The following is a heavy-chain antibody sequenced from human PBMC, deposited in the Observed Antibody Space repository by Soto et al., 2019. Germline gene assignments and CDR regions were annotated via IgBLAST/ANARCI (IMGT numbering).Heavy chain of an antibody. V-gene: IGHV3-33*01. J-gene: IGHJ4*02. CDR1: GFTFSSYG. D-gene: IGHD2-15*01. CDR2: IWYDGSNT. Sequence: QVQLVESGGGVVQPGRSLRLSCAASGFTFSSYGMHWVRQAPGKGLEWVAVIWYDGSNTYSADSVKGRFTISRDNSKNTLYLQMNSLRAEDTAVYYCARDGYCSGGSCYSVPVFDYWGQGTLVTVSS. CDR3: ARDGYCSGGSCYSVPVFDY.